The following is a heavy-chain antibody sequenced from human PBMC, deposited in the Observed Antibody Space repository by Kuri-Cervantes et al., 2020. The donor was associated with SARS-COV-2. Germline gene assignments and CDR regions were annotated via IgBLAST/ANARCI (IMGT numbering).Heavy chain of an antibody. CDR1: GFTFSSYS. J-gene: IGHJ3*02. V-gene: IGHV3-48*02. Sequence: GESLKISCAASGFTFSSYSMNWVRQAPGRGLEWVSYISSSSSTIYYADSVKGRFTISRDNAKNSLYLQMNSLRDEDTAVYYCEWGAAGGWVYAFDIWGQGTMVTVSS. CDR3: EWGAAGGWVYAFDI. CDR2: ISSSSSTI. D-gene: IGHD6-13*01.